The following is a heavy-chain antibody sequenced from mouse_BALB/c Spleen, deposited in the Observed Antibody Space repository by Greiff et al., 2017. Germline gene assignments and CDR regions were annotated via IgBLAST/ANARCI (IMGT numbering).Heavy chain of an antibody. CDR3: ARDDYGDAWFAY. V-gene: IGHV14-3*02. Sequence: VQLQQSGAELVKPGASVKLSCTASGFNIKDTYMHWVKQRPEQGLEWIGRIDPANGNTKYDPKFQGKATITADTSSNTAYLQLSSLTSEDTAVCYCARDDYGDAWFAYWGQGTLVTVSA. J-gene: IGHJ3*01. CDR1: GFNIKDTY. CDR2: IDPANGNT. D-gene: IGHD2-4*01.